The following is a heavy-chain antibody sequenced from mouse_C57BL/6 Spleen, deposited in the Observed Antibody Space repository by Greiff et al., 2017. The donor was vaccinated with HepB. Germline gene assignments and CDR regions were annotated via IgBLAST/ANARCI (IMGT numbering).Heavy chain of an antibody. CDR3: AQIYYDYDVAMDY. CDR2: IYPGDGDT. J-gene: IGHJ4*01. CDR1: GYAFSSYW. V-gene: IGHV1-80*01. Sequence: VQLQQSGAELVKPGASVKISCKASGYAFSSYWMNWVKQRPGKGLEWIGQIYPGDGDTNYNGKFKGKATLTADKSSSTAYMQLSSLTSEDSAVYFLAQIYYDYDVAMDYWGQGTSVTVSS. D-gene: IGHD2-4*01.